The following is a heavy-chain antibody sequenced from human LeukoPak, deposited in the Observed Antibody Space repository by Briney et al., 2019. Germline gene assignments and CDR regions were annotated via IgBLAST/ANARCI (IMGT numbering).Heavy chain of an antibody. D-gene: IGHD1-26*01. CDR2: IWYDGSST. CDR3: ARDSGKYNYYYAMDV. CDR1: GFTFSSYG. V-gene: IGHV3-33*07. J-gene: IGHJ6*02. Sequence: PGGSLRLSCAASGFTFSSYGMYWVRQAPGKGLGWVAVIWYDGSSTYYADSVKGRFTISRDNSKNTLYLQMNSLRAEDTAVYYCARDSGKYNYYYAMDVWGQGTTVTVSS.